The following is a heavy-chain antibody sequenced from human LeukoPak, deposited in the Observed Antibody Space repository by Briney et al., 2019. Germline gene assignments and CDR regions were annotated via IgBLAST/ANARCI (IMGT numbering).Heavy chain of an antibody. CDR3: AKDISVVWFGINMFDP. V-gene: IGHV3-23*01. CDR1: GFTFSNYA. Sequence: QPGGSLRLSCAASGFTFSNYAMNWVRQAPGKGLEWVSAISNSGGSTYYADSVKGRFTISRDNSKNTLYLQMNSLRAEDTAVYYCAKDISVVWFGINMFDPWGQGTLVTVSS. CDR2: ISNSGGST. D-gene: IGHD3-10*01. J-gene: IGHJ5*02.